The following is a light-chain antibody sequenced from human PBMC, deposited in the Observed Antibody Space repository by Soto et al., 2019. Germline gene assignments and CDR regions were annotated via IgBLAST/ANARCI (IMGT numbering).Light chain of an antibody. CDR1: QGISTY. V-gene: IGKV1-9*01. CDR2: TAS. CDR3: QQLAGFPIT. J-gene: IGKJ5*01. Sequence: DIHLTQSPSFLSASLGDRVTITCRASQGISTYLAWYQQKPGKAPNLLIYTASTLQTGVPSRFSGSAFGTEFTLTISSLQPEDFATYYCQQLAGFPITFGQGTRLEIK.